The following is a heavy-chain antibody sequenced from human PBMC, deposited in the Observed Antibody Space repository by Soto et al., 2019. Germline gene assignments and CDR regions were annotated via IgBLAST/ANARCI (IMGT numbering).Heavy chain of an antibody. Sequence: GASVKVSCKASGGTFSSYAISWVRQAPGQGLEWMGGIIPIFGTANYAQKFQGRVTITADESTSTAYMELSSLRSEDTAVYYCAIYTVTASSYYYYYYGMDVWGQGTTVTVSS. D-gene: IGHD4-4*01. CDR2: IIPIFGTA. V-gene: IGHV1-69*13. J-gene: IGHJ6*02. CDR3: AIYTVTASSYYYYYYGMDV. CDR1: GGTFSSYA.